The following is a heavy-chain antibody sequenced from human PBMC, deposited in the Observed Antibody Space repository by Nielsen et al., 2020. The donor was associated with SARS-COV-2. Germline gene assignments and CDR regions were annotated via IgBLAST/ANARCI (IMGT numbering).Heavy chain of an antibody. J-gene: IGHJ4*02. V-gene: IGHV1-69*02. CDR2: IIPTLGMA. D-gene: IGHD2-21*02. CDR1: GGTLNSHT. CDR3: AGGEYCGGDCYSDYFDY. Sequence: SVKVSCKASGGTLNSHTISWVRQAPGEGLEWMGRIIPTLGMANYAQKFQGRVTITADKSTSTAYMELSSLRSEDTAVYYCAGGEYCGGDCYSDYFDYWGQGTLVTVSS.